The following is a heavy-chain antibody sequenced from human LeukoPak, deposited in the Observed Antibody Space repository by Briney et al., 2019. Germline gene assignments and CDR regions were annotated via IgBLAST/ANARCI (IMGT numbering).Heavy chain of an antibody. V-gene: IGHV3-21*01. CDR2: ISSSSSYI. CDR1: GFTFSSYS. D-gene: IGHD2-8*01. J-gene: IGHJ4*02. Sequence: GESLKISCAASGFTFSSYSMNWVRQAPGKGLEWVSSISSSSSYIYYADSVKGRFTISRDNAKNSLYLQMNSLRAEDTAVYYCARDRDGLLSVYWGQGTLVTVSS. CDR3: ARDRDGLLSVY.